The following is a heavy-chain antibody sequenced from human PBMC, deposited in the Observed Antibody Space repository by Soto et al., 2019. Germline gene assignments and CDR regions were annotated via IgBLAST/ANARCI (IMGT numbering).Heavy chain of an antibody. Sequence: ASETLSLTCTVSGDSIRSGEQYWSWIRQPPGKGLEWIGYIYYSGSTYYNPSLKSRVTLSADTSKNQFSLELTSVTAADTAVYFCARVDILTVCGCMDVWGQGTTVTVS. D-gene: IGHD3-9*01. J-gene: IGHJ6*02. CDR1: GDSIRSGEQY. V-gene: IGHV4-30-4*01. CDR2: IYYSGST. CDR3: ARVDILTVCGCMDV.